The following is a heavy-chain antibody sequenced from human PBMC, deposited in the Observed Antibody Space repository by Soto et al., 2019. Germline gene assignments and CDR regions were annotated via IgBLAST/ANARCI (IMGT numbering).Heavy chain of an antibody. D-gene: IGHD3-10*01. V-gene: IGHV4-59*08. CDR1: GGSISSYY. J-gene: IGHJ6*03. CDR3: ARLGSLLGFGELFEYYYYMDV. Sequence: SETLSLTCTVSGGSISSYYWSWIRQPPGKGLEWIGYIYYSGSTNYNPSLKSRVTISVDTSKNQFSLKLSSVTAADTAVYYCARLGSLLGFGELFEYYYYMDVWGKGTTVTVSS. CDR2: IYYSGST.